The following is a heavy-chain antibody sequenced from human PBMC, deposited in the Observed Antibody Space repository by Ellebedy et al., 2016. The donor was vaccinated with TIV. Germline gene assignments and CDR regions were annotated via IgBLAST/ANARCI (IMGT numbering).Heavy chain of an antibody. Sequence: GESLKISXAASGFTFIIYSLNWVRQAPGKGLEWVSYISGSSRTIYYADSVKGRFTISRDNAKNSLYLQMNSLRAEDTAVYYCARDRGYRSSLYYYYNMDVWGKGTTVTVSS. CDR3: ARDRGYRSSLYYYYNMDV. CDR2: ISGSSRTI. CDR1: GFTFIIYS. V-gene: IGHV3-48*01. J-gene: IGHJ6*03. D-gene: IGHD1-1*01.